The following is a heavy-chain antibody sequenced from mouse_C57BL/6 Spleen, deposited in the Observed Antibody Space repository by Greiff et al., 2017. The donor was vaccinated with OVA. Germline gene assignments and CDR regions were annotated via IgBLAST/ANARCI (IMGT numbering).Heavy chain of an antibody. CDR1: GYTFTSYW. Sequence: QVQLQQPGAELVKPGASVKMSCKASGYTFTSYWITWVKQRPGPGLEWIGDIYPGSGSTNYNEKFKSKATLTVDTSSSTAYMQLSSLTSEDSAVYYCARIITTVVATRYAMDYWGQGTSVTVSS. D-gene: IGHD1-1*01. CDR2: IYPGSGST. CDR3: ARIITTVVATRYAMDY. V-gene: IGHV1-55*01. J-gene: IGHJ4*01.